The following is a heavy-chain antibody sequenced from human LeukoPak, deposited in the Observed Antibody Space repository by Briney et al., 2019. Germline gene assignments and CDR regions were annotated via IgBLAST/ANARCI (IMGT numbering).Heavy chain of an antibody. D-gene: IGHD3-22*01. J-gene: IGHJ4*02. CDR2: ISGSGGST. Sequence: GGSLRLSCAASGFTFDDYAMHWVRQAPGKGLEWVSAISGSGGSTYYADSVKGRFTISRDNSKNTLYLQMNSLRAEDTAVYYCAKGPYYDSSGYFDYWGQGTLVTVSS. CDR3: AKGPYYDSSGYFDY. V-gene: IGHV3-23*01. CDR1: GFTFDDYA.